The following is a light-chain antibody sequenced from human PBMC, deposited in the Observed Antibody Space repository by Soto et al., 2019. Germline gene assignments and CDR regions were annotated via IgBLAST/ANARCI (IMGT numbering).Light chain of an antibody. CDR1: SSDVGSYNL. J-gene: IGLJ1*01. V-gene: IGLV2-23*01. CDR3: CSYAGSSTYV. Sequence: QPSLTPPASGSGSPGHSITISCTGTSSDVGSYNLVSWYQHQPGKAPKRMIYEGSKRPSGVSNRFSGSKSGNTASLTISGLQAEDEADYYCCSYAGSSTYVFGTGTKVNVL. CDR2: EGS.